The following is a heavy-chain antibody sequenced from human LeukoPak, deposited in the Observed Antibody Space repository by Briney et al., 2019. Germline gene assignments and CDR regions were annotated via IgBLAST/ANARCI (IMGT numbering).Heavy chain of an antibody. CDR2: IHDTVST. J-gene: IGHJ5*02. CDR1: GGSITSSY. Sequence: AGTLSLTCTVSGGSITSSYWSWIRQSPGKGLEWIGYIHDTVSTNYNPSLKSRVTMLIDTSKNQFSLKLSSVTAADTAVYYCARGRYSAGDNCFDPWGQGTLVTV. V-gene: IGHV4-59*01. D-gene: IGHD3-9*01. CDR3: ARGRYSAGDNCFDP.